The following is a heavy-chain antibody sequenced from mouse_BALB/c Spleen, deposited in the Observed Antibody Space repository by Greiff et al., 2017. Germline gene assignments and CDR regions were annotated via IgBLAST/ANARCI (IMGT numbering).Heavy chain of an antibody. CDR2: ISSGSSTI. V-gene: IGHV5-17*02. Sequence: EVKLVESGGGLVQPGGSRKLSCAASGFTFSSFGMHWVRQAPEKGLEWVAYISSGSSTIYYADTVKGRFTISRDNPKNTLFLQMTSLRSEDTAMYYCARRMAMGYAMDYWGQGTSVTVSS. J-gene: IGHJ4*01. CDR1: GFTFSSFG. D-gene: IGHD2-3*01. CDR3: ARRMAMGYAMDY.